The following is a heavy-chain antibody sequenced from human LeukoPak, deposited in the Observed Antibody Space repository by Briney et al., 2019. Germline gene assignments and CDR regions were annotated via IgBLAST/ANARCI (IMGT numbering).Heavy chain of an antibody. Sequence: PGGSLRLSCAASGLTFGNYAMMWVRQAPGKGLEWVSSIIASGQRTFYADSVQGRFTVSRDNSRNTLYLQMDSLRAEDTALYYCAKGKSAGSVDWFDPWGQGTLVTVSS. V-gene: IGHV3-23*01. CDR2: IIASGQRT. CDR1: GLTFGNYA. CDR3: AKGKSAGSVDWFDP. D-gene: IGHD6-25*01. J-gene: IGHJ5*02.